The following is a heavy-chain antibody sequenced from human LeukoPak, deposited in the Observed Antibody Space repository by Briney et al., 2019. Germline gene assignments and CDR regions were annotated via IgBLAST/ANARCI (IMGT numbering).Heavy chain of an antibody. J-gene: IGHJ4*02. D-gene: IGHD3-22*01. V-gene: IGHV3-48*03. CDR1: GFTFSSYE. Sequence: PGGSLLLSCAASGFTFSSYEMNWVRQAPGKGLEGVSYISSSGSTIYYADSVKGRFTISRDNAKNSLYLQMNSLRAEDTAVYYCARQYYYDSSGYYFDYWGQGTLVTVS. CDR2: ISSSGSTI. CDR3: ARQYYYDSSGYYFDY.